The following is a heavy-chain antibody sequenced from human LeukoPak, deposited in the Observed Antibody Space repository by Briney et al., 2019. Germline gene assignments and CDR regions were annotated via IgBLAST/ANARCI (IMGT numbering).Heavy chain of an antibody. J-gene: IGHJ3*02. D-gene: IGHD6-19*01. CDR1: GGSFSGYY. Sequence: TSETLSLTCAVYGGSFSGYYWSWIRQPPGKGLEWIGEINHSGSTNYNPSLKSRVTISVDTSKNQFSLKLSSVTAADTAVYYCARGRGSGWYLVGDDDAFDIWGQGTMVTVSS. CDR3: ARGRGSGWYLVGDDDAFDI. V-gene: IGHV4-34*01. CDR2: INHSGST.